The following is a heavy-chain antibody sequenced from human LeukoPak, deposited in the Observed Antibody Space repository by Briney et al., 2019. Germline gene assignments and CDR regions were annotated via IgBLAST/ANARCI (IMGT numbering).Heavy chain of an antibody. CDR2: IILTLGIA. D-gene: IGHD6-6*01. CDR3: AIAARGDDAFDI. CDR1: GYTFTSYG. Sequence: SVKVSCKASGYTFTSYGISWVRQAPGQGLEWMGRIILTLGIAIYAQKFQGRVTITADKSTSTAYMEPSSLRSEDTAVYYCAIAARGDDAFDIWGQGTMVTVS. J-gene: IGHJ3*02. V-gene: IGHV1-69*04.